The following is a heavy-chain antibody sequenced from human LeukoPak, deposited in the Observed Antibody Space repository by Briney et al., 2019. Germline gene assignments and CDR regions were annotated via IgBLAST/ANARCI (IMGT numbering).Heavy chain of an antibody. CDR2: IRSKANSYAT. D-gene: IGHD3-22*01. V-gene: IGHV3-73*01. Sequence: GGSLRLSCAASGFTFSDSAMHWVRQASGKGLEWVGRIRSKANSYATVYGASVKGRFTISRDDSKNTAYLQMNSLKTEDTAVYYCTRRYYHDSSGSYRNDYWGQGTLVTVPS. CDR3: TRRYYHDSSGSYRNDY. J-gene: IGHJ4*02. CDR1: GFTFSDSA.